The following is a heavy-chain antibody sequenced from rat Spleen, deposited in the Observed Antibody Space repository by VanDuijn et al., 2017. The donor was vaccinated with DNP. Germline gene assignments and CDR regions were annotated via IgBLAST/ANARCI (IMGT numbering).Heavy chain of an antibody. Sequence: QVQLRQSGAEPAKPGSSVKISCKASGYTFTTYYISWIKQTTGQGLDYIGYINTGSGGTNYNEKFRGKATLTVDTSSSPTFMPLSSLTPDVSAVYYCARRRLPHWYCDFWGPGTMVTVSS. CDR1: GYTFTTYY. CDR3: ARRRLPHWYCDF. CDR2: INTGSGGT. J-gene: IGHJ1*01. V-gene: IGHV1-43*01. D-gene: IGHD1-4*01.